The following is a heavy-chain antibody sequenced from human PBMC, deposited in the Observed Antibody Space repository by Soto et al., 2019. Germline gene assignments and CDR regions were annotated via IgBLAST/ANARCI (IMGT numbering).Heavy chain of an antibody. V-gene: IGHV5-51*01. CDR1: GYTFTDYW. CDR2: SYPGYSDT. Sequence: PGESLQIPCKGSGYTFTDYWIDWVRQLPGKGLEWMGSSYPGYSDTRYSPSFQGHVDNTVDKSTSTAYLQGNSLKASDTAMYYCARHIRNFRLYYYAMDVWGEGTTVTVPS. CDR3: ARHIRNFRLYYYAMDV. J-gene: IGHJ6*04.